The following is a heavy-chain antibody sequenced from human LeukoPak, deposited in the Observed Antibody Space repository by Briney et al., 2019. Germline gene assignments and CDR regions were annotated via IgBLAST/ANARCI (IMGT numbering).Heavy chain of an antibody. CDR2: INAGNGNT. CDR3: ARDLGYCTNGVCHTRFDY. J-gene: IGHJ4*02. CDR1: GYTFTSYA. Sequence: ASVKVSCKASGYTFTSYAMHWVRQAPGQRLEWMGWINAGNGNTKYSQKFQGRVTITRDTSASTAYMELSSLRPEDTAVYYCARDLGYCTNGVCHTRFDYWGQGTLVAVSS. D-gene: IGHD2-8*01. V-gene: IGHV1-3*01.